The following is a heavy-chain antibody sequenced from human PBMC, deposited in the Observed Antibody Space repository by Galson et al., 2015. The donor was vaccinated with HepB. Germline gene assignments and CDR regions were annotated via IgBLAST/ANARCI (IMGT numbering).Heavy chain of an antibody. CDR1: GFTFSSYA. V-gene: IGHV3-23*01. Sequence: SLRLSCAASGFTFSSYAMSWVRQAPGKGLEWVAAITASGGSTYYIDSVKGRFTISRDNSKDTLYLQVNSLRAKDTAVYYCAKDRWFARSWPSDYWGQGTLLTVSS. J-gene: IGHJ4*02. CDR2: ITASGGST. CDR3: AKDRWFARSWPSDY. D-gene: IGHD6-13*01.